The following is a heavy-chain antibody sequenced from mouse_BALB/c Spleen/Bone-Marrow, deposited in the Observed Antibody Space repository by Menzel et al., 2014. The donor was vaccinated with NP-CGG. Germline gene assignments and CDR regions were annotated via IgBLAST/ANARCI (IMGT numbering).Heavy chain of an antibody. V-gene: IGHV1S53*03. CDR2: IPPGNGGI. J-gene: IGHJ3*01. CDR1: GYTFTDHA. Sequence: VQLQQSDTELVKPGASVKISCKASGYTFTDHAIHWVKQRPEQGLEWIGYIPPGNGGIKYNEKFKGKATLTADKSSSTAYMQLNSLTSEDSAVYFCKRSAYWGQGTLVTVSA. CDR3: KRSAY.